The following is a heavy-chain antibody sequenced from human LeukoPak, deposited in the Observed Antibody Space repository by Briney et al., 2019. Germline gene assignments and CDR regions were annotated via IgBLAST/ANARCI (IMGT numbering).Heavy chain of an antibody. V-gene: IGHV3-30*02. CDR3: AKDLGDDHYDY. CDR1: GFTFSNYG. J-gene: IGHJ4*02. D-gene: IGHD3-16*01. CDR2: IRYGSNT. Sequence: GGSLRLSCAASGFTFSNYGVHWVRQAPGKGLEWVAFIRYGSNTYYADSVKGRFTISRDKSKNTLYLQMNSLRVEDTAVYYCAKDLGDDHYDYWGQGTLVTVSS.